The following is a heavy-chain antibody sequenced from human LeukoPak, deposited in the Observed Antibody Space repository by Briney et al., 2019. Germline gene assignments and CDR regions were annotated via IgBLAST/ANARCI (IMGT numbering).Heavy chain of an antibody. D-gene: IGHD6-13*01. CDR1: GGSIRSYY. Sequence: PSETLSLTCTVSGGSIRSYYWSWIRQPPGKGLEWIGHIYYSGSTNYNPSLKSRVTISLDTSKNQFSLKLSSVTAADTAVYYCARRYCSNWCFDYWGQGTLITVSS. CDR3: ARRYCSNWCFDY. V-gene: IGHV4-59*01. J-gene: IGHJ4*02. CDR2: IYYSGST.